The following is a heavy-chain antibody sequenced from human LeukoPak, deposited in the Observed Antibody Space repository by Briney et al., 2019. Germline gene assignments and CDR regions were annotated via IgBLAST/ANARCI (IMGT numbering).Heavy chain of an antibody. Sequence: XLKISCKGSXYSFTSYWIGWVRQLPGKGLEWMGIIYPGDSDTRYSPSFQGQVTISADKSISTAYLQWSSLKASDTAMYYCARQGFSGYSSSWYEIWGQGTLVTVSS. CDR3: ARQGFSGYSSSWYEI. V-gene: IGHV5-51*01. J-gene: IGHJ4*02. D-gene: IGHD6-13*01. CDR1: XYSFTSYW. CDR2: IYPGDSDT.